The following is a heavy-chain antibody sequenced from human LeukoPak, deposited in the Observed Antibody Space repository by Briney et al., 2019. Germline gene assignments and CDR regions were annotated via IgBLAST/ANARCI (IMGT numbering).Heavy chain of an antibody. Sequence: PGGSLSLSCAASGFIFSRYAMSWVRRAPGKGLEWVSDINDNGGGTFYADSVKGRFTVSRDNSKNTLYMQMNSLRGGDTAVYYCAKKLGSSPGDFFDYWGQGTLVTVSS. V-gene: IGHV3-23*01. CDR2: INDNGGGT. CDR1: GFIFSRYA. D-gene: IGHD6-6*01. CDR3: AKKLGSSPGDFFDY. J-gene: IGHJ4*02.